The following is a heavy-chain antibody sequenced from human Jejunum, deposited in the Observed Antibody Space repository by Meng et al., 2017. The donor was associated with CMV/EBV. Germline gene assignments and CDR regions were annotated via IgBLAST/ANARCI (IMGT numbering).Heavy chain of an antibody. CDR2: MNPNSGYS. J-gene: IGHJ4*02. V-gene: IGHV1-8*03. Sequence: TLSAYDINWVRQAPGQGLEWMGWMNPNSGYSGYSQKFQGRVTFSRNTSITTAYMELNSLRSDDTAVYYCSRGGPIGIFGVVTQFYFDYWGQGTLVTVSS. D-gene: IGHD3-3*02. CDR3: SRGGPIGIFGVVTQFYFDY. CDR1: TLSAYD.